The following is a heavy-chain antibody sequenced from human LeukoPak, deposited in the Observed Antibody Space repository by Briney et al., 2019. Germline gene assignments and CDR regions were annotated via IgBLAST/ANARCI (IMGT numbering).Heavy chain of an antibody. CDR1: GFTFSSYS. Sequence: PGGSLRLSCAASGFTFSSYSTNWVRQAPGKGLEWVSSISSSSSYIYYADSVKGRFTISRDNAKNSLYLQMNSLRAEDTAVYYCARGRIVVVITHFDYWGQGTLVTVSS. CDR2: ISSSSSYI. CDR3: ARGRIVVVITHFDY. J-gene: IGHJ4*02. D-gene: IGHD3-22*01. V-gene: IGHV3-21*01.